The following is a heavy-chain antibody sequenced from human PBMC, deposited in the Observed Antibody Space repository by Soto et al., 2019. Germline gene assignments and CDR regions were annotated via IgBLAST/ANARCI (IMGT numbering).Heavy chain of an antibody. J-gene: IGHJ4*02. D-gene: IGHD3-22*01. V-gene: IGHV1-24*01. CDR2: FDPEDGET. CDR3: ATVHKRSYYYYFDY. Sequence: ASVKVSCKVSGYTLTELSMHWVRQAPGKGLEWMGGFDPEDGETIYAQKFQGRVTMTEDTSTDTAYMELSSLRSEDTAVYYCATVHKRSYYYYFDYWGQGTLVTVSS. CDR1: GYTLTELS.